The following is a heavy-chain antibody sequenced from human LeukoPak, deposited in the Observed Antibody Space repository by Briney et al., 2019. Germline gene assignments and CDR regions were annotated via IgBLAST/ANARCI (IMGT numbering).Heavy chain of an antibody. CDR2: ISYDGSNK. Sequence: PGGSLRLSCAASGFTFSSYGMHWVRQAPGKGLEWVAVISYDGSNKYYADSVKGRFTISRDNSKNTLYLQMNSLRAEDTAVYYCARPSSIVVVTATRVPLDVWGQGTTVTVSS. J-gene: IGHJ6*02. CDR3: ARPSSIVVVTATRVPLDV. CDR1: GFTFSSYG. V-gene: IGHV3-30*03. D-gene: IGHD2-21*02.